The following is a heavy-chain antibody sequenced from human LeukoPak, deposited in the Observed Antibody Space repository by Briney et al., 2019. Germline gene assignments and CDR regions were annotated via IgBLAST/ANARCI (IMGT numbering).Heavy chain of an antibody. Sequence: PGGSLRLSCAASGFTFDDYAMHWVRQAPGKGLEWVSGISWNSGSIGYADSVKGRFTISRDNAKNSLYLQMNSLRAEDTALYYCAKDVYYDSSGLGDYWGQGTLVTVSS. J-gene: IGHJ4*02. CDR1: GFTFDDYA. CDR2: ISWNSGSI. CDR3: AKDVYYDSSGLGDY. D-gene: IGHD3-22*01. V-gene: IGHV3-9*01.